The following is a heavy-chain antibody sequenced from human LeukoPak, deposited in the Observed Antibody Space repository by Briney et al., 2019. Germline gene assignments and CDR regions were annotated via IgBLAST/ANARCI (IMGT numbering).Heavy chain of an antibody. CDR2: TYYRGST. CDR3: ARQPWFGEVIDYFDY. CDR1: AGSISRTRYT. V-gene: IGHV4-39*01. D-gene: IGHD3-10*01. Sequence: QTLSPTSTLSAGSISRTRYTCGATRHPPGRGPGRGCSTYYRGSTYYNTSLKSRVTISVHTSKHQFSLKLSSVPAADTAVYYCARQPWFGEVIDYFDYWRQGTLVTVSS. J-gene: IGHJ4*02.